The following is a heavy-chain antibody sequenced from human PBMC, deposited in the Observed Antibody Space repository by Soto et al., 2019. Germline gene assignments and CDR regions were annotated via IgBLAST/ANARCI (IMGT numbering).Heavy chain of an antibody. CDR2: MNPNSADT. Sequence: QEQLVQSGAEVKKPGASVKVSCKASGYSFTSYDMNWVRQVPGQGPEWMGWMNPNSADTGYAQKFQGRMTMSRDMSTRTMYMELSGLTSEDTAVYYCARGGFLEPHMDVWGRGTTVTVSS. J-gene: IGHJ6*03. CDR1: GYSFTSYD. CDR3: ARGGFLEPHMDV. V-gene: IGHV1-8*01.